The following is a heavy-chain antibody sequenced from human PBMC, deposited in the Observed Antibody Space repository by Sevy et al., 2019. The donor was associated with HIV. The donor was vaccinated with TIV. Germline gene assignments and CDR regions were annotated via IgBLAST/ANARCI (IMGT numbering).Heavy chain of an antibody. CDR1: GFTFSSYT. D-gene: IGHD2-2*01. CDR2: INSSSSTI. Sequence: GGSLRLSCTASGFTFSSYTMNWVRQAPGKALEWVSYINSSSSTIYYADSVRGRFTISRDNAKNSVYLQMNSLRAEDTAVYYCAKIGYCSITSCYEYFQHWGQGTLVTVSS. CDR3: AKIGYCSITSCYEYFQH. V-gene: IGHV3-48*01. J-gene: IGHJ1*01.